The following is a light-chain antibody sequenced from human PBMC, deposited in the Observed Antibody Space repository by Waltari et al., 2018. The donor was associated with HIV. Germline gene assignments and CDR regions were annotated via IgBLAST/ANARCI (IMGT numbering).Light chain of an antibody. CDR1: SSDVGTSNY. Sequence: QSALTQPASVSGSFGQSITISCTGTSSDVGTSNYVSWYHPPPAKAPNLIIYEVTHRPSVVSNRFSGSKAGNTASLTISGLQAEDEADYSCRSYTSNNILVFGGGTKLTVL. V-gene: IGLV2-14*01. J-gene: IGLJ3*02. CDR3: RSYTSNNILV. CDR2: EVT.